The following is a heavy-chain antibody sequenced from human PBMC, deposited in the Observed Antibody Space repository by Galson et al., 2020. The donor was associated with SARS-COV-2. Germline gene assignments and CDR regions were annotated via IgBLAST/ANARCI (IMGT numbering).Heavy chain of an antibody. V-gene: IGHV3-20*04. CDR1: GFIFDDYG. CDR2: INWNGDTT. Sequence: GGSLRLSCGASGFIFDDYGLTWVRQAPGKGPEWVSSINWNGDTTAYVDSVKGRFTISRDKDSLYLQMNYLRAEDTALHYCARGSRPVSGKCGYKGSYSATEVWGQGTTVTVSS. CDR3: ARGSRPVSGKCGYKGSYSATEV. J-gene: IGHJ6*02. D-gene: IGHD1-26*01.